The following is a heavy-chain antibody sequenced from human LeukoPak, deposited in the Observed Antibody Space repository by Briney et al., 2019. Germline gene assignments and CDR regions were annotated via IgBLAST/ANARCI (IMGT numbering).Heavy chain of an antibody. Sequence: GGSLRLSCAASGFTFNKHGMSWVRQAPGKGPEWISYIDGRSGITYHADSVQGRFTISRDDARESVFLQMDGLRVDDTAVYYCARTYDFGRGPPGDAFDNWGPGTWVIVSA. J-gene: IGHJ3*02. CDR3: ARTYDFGRGPPGDAFDN. CDR2: IDGRSGIT. D-gene: IGHD3-3*01. CDR1: GFTFNKHG. V-gene: IGHV3-48*01.